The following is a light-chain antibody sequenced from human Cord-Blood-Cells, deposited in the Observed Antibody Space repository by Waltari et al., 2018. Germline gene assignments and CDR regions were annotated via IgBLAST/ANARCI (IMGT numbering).Light chain of an antibody. Sequence: QSALTQPASVSGSPGQSITISCTGNSSEVGGYNYVSWYQQHPGKAPKLMIYEVSNRPSGVSNRFSGSKSGNTASLTISGLQAEDEADYYCSSYTSSSTYVFGTGTKVTVL. CDR2: EVS. CDR1: SSEVGGYNY. J-gene: IGLJ1*01. CDR3: SSYTSSSTYV. V-gene: IGLV2-14*01.